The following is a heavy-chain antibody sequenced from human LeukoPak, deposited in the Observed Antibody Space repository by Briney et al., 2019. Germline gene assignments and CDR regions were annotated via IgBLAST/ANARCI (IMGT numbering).Heavy chain of an antibody. J-gene: IGHJ6*01. D-gene: IGHD5-24*01. V-gene: IGHV4-59*06. CDR1: GGSISSYY. CDR2: VYYGGST. Sequence: ASETLSLTCTVSGGSISSYYWSWIRQHPGKGLEWIGYVYYGGSTYYNPSLKSRVTISVDTYKNQFSLKVSSVTAADTAVYYCARDRRWVGMDVWGQGTTVIVSS. CDR3: ARDRRWVGMDV.